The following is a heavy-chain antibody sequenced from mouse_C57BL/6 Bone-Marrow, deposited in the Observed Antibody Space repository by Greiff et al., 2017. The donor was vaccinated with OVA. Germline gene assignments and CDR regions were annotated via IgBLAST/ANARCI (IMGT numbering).Heavy chain of an antibody. J-gene: IGHJ2*01. D-gene: IGHD1-1*01. CDR3: AKSYSYGNPYFDY. V-gene: IGHV3-8*01. CDR1: GYSITSDY. Sequence: VQLKESGPGLAKPSQTLSLTCSVTGYSITSDYWNWIRKFPGNKLEYMGYISYSGSTYYNPSLKSRISITRDTSKNQYYLQLNSMTTEDTATYSCAKSYSYGNPYFDYWGQGTTLTVSS. CDR2: ISYSGST.